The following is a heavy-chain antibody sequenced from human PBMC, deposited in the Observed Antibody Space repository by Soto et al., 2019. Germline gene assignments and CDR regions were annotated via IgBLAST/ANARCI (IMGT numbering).Heavy chain of an antibody. CDR3: ARGRRYSSGWTSLGYFDY. CDR1: GFTFSSYG. Sequence: QVQLVESGGGVVQPGRSLRLSCAASGFTFSSYGMHWVRQAPGKGLEWVAVIWYDGSNKYYADSVKGRFTISRDNYKNTLYQQMNSLRAEDTAVYYCARGRRYSSGWTSLGYFDYWGQGTLVTVSS. CDR2: IWYDGSNK. D-gene: IGHD6-19*01. J-gene: IGHJ4*02. V-gene: IGHV3-33*01.